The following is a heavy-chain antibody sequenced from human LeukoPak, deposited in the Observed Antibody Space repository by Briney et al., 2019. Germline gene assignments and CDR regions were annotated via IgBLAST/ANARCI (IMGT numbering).Heavy chain of an antibody. CDR1: GYTFTSYG. J-gene: IGHJ3*01. Sequence: ASVKVSCKASGYTFTSYGISWVRQAPGQGLEWMGWISAYNGNTNYAQKLQGRVTLTRDTSTSTLYMELSSLRSEDTAIYYCARIRDGYNDAYDLWGQGTVVTVPS. V-gene: IGHV1-18*01. CDR2: ISAYNGNT. CDR3: ARIRDGYNDAYDL. D-gene: IGHD5-24*01.